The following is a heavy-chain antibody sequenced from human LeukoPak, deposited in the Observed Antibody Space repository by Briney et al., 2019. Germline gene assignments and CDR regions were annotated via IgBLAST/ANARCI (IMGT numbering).Heavy chain of an antibody. Sequence: SETLSLTCTVSGGSISSNNYYWGWIRQPPGKGLEWIGSIYYSGSTYYNPSLKSRVTISVDTSKNQFSLKLSSVTAADTAVYYCARGGGRTMVRGVIPHYYYMDVWGKGATVTISS. CDR1: GGSISSNNYY. D-gene: IGHD3-10*01. CDR3: ARGGGRTMVRGVIPHYYYMDV. V-gene: IGHV4-39*07. CDR2: IYYSGST. J-gene: IGHJ6*03.